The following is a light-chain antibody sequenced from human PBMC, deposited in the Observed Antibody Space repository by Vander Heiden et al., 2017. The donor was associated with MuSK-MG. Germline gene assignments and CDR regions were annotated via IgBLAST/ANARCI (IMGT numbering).Light chain of an antibody. CDR1: QSISSW. CDR3: QQYNSYPLT. J-gene: IGKJ4*01. V-gene: IGKV1-5*03. CDR2: KAS. Sequence: DIQMTQSPSTLSASVGDRVTITCRASQSISSWLAWYQQKPGKAPKLLIYKASSSESGVPSRFSGSGSGREFTLTISSLQPDDIATYYCQQYNSYPLTFGGGTKVEIK.